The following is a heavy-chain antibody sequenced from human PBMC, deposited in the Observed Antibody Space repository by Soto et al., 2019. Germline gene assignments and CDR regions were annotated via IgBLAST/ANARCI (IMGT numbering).Heavy chain of an antibody. CDR2: INRDVSIR. CDR3: ARGATAYDL. CDR1: GFTISNYW. V-gene: IGHV3-74*01. D-gene: IGHD5-12*01. Sequence: GGSLRLSCAASGFTISNYWMHWVRQAPGKGLVWVSSINRDVSIRWYADSVKGRFTISRDNAKNTLFLQMNSLRAEDTAVYYCARGATAYDLWGQGTLVTVSS. J-gene: IGHJ5*02.